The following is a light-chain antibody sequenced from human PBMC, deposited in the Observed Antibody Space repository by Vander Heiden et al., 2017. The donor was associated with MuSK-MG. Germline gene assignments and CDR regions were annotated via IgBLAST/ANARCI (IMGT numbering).Light chain of an antibody. CDR2: DAS. Sequence: EIVLTQSPGILSLSPGERATLSCRASQSVSRYLAWYQQQPGRTPRLLIYDASYRATGIPASFSGSGSGTHFTLPISSLEPDDFAVYYCQLLNNWPPGTFGHGTRVDMK. CDR3: QLLNNWPPGT. J-gene: IGKJ3*01. V-gene: IGKV3-11*01. CDR1: QSVSRY.